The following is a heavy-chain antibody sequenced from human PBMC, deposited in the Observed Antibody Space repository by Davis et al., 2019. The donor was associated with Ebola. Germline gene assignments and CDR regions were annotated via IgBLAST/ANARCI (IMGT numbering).Heavy chain of an antibody. V-gene: IGHV1-24*01. CDR3: ATNDYGDYLYFLH. CDR2: FDPENGVT. J-gene: IGHJ1*01. CDR1: GYSLTGVF. Sequence: AASVKVSCKISGYSLTGVFMHWVRQAPGQSLEWMGVFDPENGVTTYGQRFQGRVTMTEDTSTDTAYMELSSLTSDDTAVYYCATNDYGDYLYFLHWGQGTLVTVSS. D-gene: IGHD4-17*01.